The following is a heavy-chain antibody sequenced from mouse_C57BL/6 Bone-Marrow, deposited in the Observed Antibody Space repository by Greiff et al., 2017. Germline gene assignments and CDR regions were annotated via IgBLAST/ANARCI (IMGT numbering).Heavy chain of an antibody. J-gene: IGHJ4*01. CDR2: INPGSGGT. D-gene: IGHD3-2*02. V-gene: IGHV1-54*01. CDR1: GYAFTNYL. CDR3: ARAGGRQLRLEGAMDY. Sequence: QVQLQQSGAELVRPGTSVKVSCKASGYAFTNYLIEWVKQRPGQGLEWIGVINPGSGGTNYNEKFKGKATLTADKSSSTAYMRLSSLTSEDSAVYFCARAGGRQLRLEGAMDYWGQGTSVTVSS.